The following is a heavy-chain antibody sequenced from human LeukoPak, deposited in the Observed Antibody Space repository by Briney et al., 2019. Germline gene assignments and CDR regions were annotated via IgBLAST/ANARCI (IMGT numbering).Heavy chain of an antibody. CDR1: DYSIGSGYH. CDR3: ARQARYCGGTTCYILDH. Sequence: SETLSLTCAVSDYSIGSGYHWGWIRQPPGKGLEWIGIIYNSGYTYYNPSLKSRVTMSVDTSKNQFSLKVTSVTSADTAVYYCARQARYCGGTTCYILDHWGQGTLVTVSS. CDR2: IYNSGYT. V-gene: IGHV4-38-2*01. J-gene: IGHJ4*02. D-gene: IGHD2-2*01.